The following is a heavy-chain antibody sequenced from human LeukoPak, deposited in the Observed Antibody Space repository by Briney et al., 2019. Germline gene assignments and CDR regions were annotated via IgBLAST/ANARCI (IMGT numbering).Heavy chain of an antibody. V-gene: IGHV3-74*01. CDR3: ARGSIERDFDY. CDR2: ISSDGSVI. D-gene: IGHD1-1*01. J-gene: IGHJ4*02. Sequence: GSLRLSCAASGFTVSSDWMHWVRQAPGKGLVWVSRISSDGSVISYADYVKGRFTISRDNAKNTLYLQMNSLRAEDTAVYYCARGSIERDFDYWGQGTLVTVSS. CDR1: GFTVSSDW.